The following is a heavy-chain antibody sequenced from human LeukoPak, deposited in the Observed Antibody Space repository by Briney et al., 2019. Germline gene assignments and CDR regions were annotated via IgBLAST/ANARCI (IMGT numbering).Heavy chain of an antibody. CDR1: GFTFSSYG. Sequence: GSLRLSCAASGFTFSSYGMHWVRQAPGKGLEWVAVISYDGSNKYYADSVKGRFTISRDNSKNTLYLQMNSLRAEDTAVYYCAKGPVLLGGMDVWGQGTTVTVSS. CDR3: AKGPVLLGGMDV. D-gene: IGHD3-10*01. CDR2: ISYDGSNK. J-gene: IGHJ6*02. V-gene: IGHV3-30*18.